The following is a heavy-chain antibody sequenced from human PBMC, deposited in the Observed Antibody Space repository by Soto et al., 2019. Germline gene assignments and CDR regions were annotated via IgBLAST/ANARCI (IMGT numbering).Heavy chain of an antibody. Sequence: SETLSLTCTVSGGSISSSSYYWGWIRQPPGKGLEWIGSIYYSGRTYYNPSLKSRVTISVDTSKNQFSLKLSSVTAADTAVYYCARHYGGTPGRYFQHWGQGTLVTVSS. CDR2: IYYSGRT. D-gene: IGHD4-17*01. J-gene: IGHJ1*01. CDR3: ARHYGGTPGRYFQH. CDR1: GGSISSSSYY. V-gene: IGHV4-39*01.